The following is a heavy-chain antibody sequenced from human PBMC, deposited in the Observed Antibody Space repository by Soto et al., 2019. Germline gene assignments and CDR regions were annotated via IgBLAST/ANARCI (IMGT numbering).Heavy chain of an antibody. D-gene: IGHD2-15*01. CDR2: INHSGST. J-gene: IGHJ4*02. CDR3: ARLVVVAATWWGCNGQRGRYFDY. CDR1: GGSFSGYY. Sequence: SETLSLTCAVYGGSFSGYYWSWIRQPPGKGLEWIGEINHSGSTNYNPSLKSRVTISVDTSKNQFSLKLSSVTAADTAVYYCARLVVVAATWWGCNGQRGRYFDYWGRGTLVTVSS. V-gene: IGHV4-34*01.